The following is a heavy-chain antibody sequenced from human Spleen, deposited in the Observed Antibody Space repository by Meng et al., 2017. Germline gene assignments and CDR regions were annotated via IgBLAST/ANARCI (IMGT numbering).Heavy chain of an antibody. CDR2: INPNSGGT. D-gene: IGHD2-21*01. V-gene: IGHV1-2*06. CDR1: GYTFTAYY. Sequence: HVQLVQSGADVKKPGASVKVSCKASGYTFTAYYIHWVRQAPGQGLEWMGRINPNSGGTNFAQKFQGRVIMTRDTSISTAYMELSSLGFDDTAVYYCAKALGWGSSPDYWGQGILVTVSS. J-gene: IGHJ4*02. CDR3: AKALGWGSSPDY.